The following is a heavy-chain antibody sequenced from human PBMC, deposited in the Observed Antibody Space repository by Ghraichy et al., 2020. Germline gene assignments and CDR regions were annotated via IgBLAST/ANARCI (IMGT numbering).Heavy chain of an antibody. CDR3: AREHLPPLGYCSSTSCYGFDY. J-gene: IGHJ4*02. CDR2: IWYDGSNK. CDR1: GFTFSSYG. D-gene: IGHD2-2*03. Sequence: GGSLRLSCAASGFTFSSYGMHWVRQAPGKGLEWVAVIWYDGSNKYYADSVKGRFTISRDNSKNTLYLQMNSLRAEDTAVYYCAREHLPPLGYCSSTSCYGFDYWGQGTLVTVSS. V-gene: IGHV3-33*01.